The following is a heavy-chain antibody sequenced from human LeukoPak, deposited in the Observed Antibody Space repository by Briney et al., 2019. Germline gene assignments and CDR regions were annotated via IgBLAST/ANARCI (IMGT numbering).Heavy chain of an antibody. V-gene: IGHV3-11*01. CDR2: INIGGTNT. J-gene: IGHJ5*02. Sequence: GGSLRLSCAASGFTFNDYYMSWIRQAPGKGLEWLSYINIGGTNTHYADSVKGRFTISRDNAKKSLYLEMNNLRAEDTAVYYCATDGAGFDTWGQGDLVTVSS. CDR3: ATDGAGFDT. CDR1: GFTFNDYY.